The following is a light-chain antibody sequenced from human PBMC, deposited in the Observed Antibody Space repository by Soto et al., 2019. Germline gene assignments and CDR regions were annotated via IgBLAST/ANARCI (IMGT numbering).Light chain of an antibody. J-gene: IGLJ3*02. CDR1: SSDVGGYNY. CDR3: SSYTSSSTPNWV. CDR2: DVS. Sequence: QYALTQPASVSGSPGQSITISCTGTSSDVGGYNYVSWYQQHPGKAPKLMIYDVSNRPSGVSNRFSGSKSGNTASLTISGLQAEDEADYYCSSYTSSSTPNWVFGGGTKLTVL. V-gene: IGLV2-14*01.